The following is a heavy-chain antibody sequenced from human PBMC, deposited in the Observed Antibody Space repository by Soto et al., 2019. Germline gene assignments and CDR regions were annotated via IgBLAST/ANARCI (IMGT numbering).Heavy chain of an antibody. J-gene: IGHJ4*02. Sequence: GGSLRLSCAASGFTFDDYAMHWVRQAPGKGLEWVSGISWNSGSIGYADSVKGRFTISRDNAKNSLYLQMNSLRAEDTALYYCAKGVSSGYYLATFDYWGQGTLVTVSS. CDR1: GFTFDDYA. D-gene: IGHD3-22*01. CDR2: ISWNSGSI. V-gene: IGHV3-9*01. CDR3: AKGVSSGYYLATFDY.